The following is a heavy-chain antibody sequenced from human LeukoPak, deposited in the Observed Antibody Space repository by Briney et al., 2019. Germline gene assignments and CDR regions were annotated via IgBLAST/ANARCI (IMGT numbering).Heavy chain of an antibody. CDR3: ARHYDFWSGYNYYYYYGMDV. D-gene: IGHD3-3*01. Sequence: GESLKISCKGSGYSFTSYWIGWVRQMPGKGLEWMGIIYPGDYDTRYSPSFQGQVTISADKSISTAYLQWSSLKASDTAMYYCARHYDFWSGYNYYYYYGMDVWGQGTTVTVSS. J-gene: IGHJ6*02. CDR2: IYPGDYDT. V-gene: IGHV5-51*01. CDR1: GYSFTSYW.